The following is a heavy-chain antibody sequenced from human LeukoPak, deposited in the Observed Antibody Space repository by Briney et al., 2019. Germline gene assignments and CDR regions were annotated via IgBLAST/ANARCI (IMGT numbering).Heavy chain of an antibody. V-gene: IGHV4-59*01. CDR2: IYYSGST. D-gene: IGHD3-16*01. J-gene: IGHJ5*02. CDR3: ARGSDYVWGSYYSDWFDT. Sequence: SETLSLTCTVSGGSISSYYWSWIRQPPGKGLEWIGYIYYSGSTNYNPSLKSRVTISVDTSKNPCSLKLSSVTAADTAVYYCARGSDYVWGSYYSDWFDTWGQGTLVTVSS. CDR1: GGSISSYY.